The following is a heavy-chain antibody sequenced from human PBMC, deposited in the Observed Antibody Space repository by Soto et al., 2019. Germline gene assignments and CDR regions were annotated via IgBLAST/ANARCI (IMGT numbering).Heavy chain of an antibody. V-gene: IGHV3-23*01. Sequence: EVQLLESGGGLVQPGGSLRLSCAASGFTFSTCAMSWVRQAPGKGLEWVSTISDSGGNKFYADSVKGRFTISRDNSRNTLYLQMNSRRADDTALYYCAKQWDGVTDIWGRGTMVTVSS. J-gene: IGHJ3*02. CDR2: ISDSGGNK. CDR1: GFTFSTCA. CDR3: AKQWDGVTDI. D-gene: IGHD2-8*01.